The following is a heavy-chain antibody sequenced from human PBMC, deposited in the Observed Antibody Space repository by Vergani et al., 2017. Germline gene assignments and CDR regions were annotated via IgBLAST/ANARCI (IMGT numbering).Heavy chain of an antibody. Sequence: EVALVQSGPEMRKPGESLKISCKGSEYSFGNYWMGWVRQMPGKGLEWMGIIYPADSDTRYSPSFQGKVTISADKAISTAFLQWDSLKASDTALYYCARHTTYTDSWGQGTLVTVSS. CDR3: ARHTTYTDS. D-gene: IGHD1-1*01. CDR1: EYSFGNYW. V-gene: IGHV5-51*01. CDR2: IYPADSDT. J-gene: IGHJ4*02.